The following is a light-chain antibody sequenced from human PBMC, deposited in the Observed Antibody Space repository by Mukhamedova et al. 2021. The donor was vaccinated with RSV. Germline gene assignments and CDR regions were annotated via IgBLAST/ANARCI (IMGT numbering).Light chain of an antibody. CDR2: KAS. Sequence: WYQRRVHGKAPRLLIYKASRLDSGVPSRFSGSGSGREFTLTISSLQPDDFATYYCQQYNSYPITFGQGTRLDIK. V-gene: IGKV1-5*03. J-gene: IGKJ5*01. CDR3: QQYNSYPIT.